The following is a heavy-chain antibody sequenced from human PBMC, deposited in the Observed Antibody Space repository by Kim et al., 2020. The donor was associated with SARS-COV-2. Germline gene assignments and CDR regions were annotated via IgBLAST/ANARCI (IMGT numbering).Heavy chain of an antibody. V-gene: IGHV3-74*01. Sequence: GGSLRLSCAASGFTFSSYWMHWVRQAPGKGLVWVSRIYSDGSGTSYADSVKGRVTISRDNAKNTLYLQMNSLRAEDTALYYCARRAVDSSGTYYFDYWGQGTLVTVSS. J-gene: IGHJ4*02. CDR2: IYSDGSGT. D-gene: IGHD3-22*01. CDR3: ARRAVDSSGTYYFDY. CDR1: GFTFSSYW.